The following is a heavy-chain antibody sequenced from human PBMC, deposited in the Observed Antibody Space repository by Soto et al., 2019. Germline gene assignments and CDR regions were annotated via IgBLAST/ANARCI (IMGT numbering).Heavy chain of an antibody. J-gene: IGHJ6*02. CDR2: IWYDGSNK. Sequence: QVQLVESGGGVVQPGRSLRLSCAASGFTFSNYGMHWVRQAPGKGLEWVAVIWYDGSNKYYADSVKGRFTISRDNSKNTLYLQMNSLRAEDTAVYYCARDRGLVDSSGCPDVWGQGTTVTVSS. D-gene: IGHD6-19*01. V-gene: IGHV3-33*01. CDR3: ARDRGLVDSSGCPDV. CDR1: GFTFSNYG.